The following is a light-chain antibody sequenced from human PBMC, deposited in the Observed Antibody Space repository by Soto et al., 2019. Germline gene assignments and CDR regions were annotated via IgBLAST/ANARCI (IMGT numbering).Light chain of an antibody. CDR2: DAS. CDR3: HQYATSPLT. CDR1: QSVGRDY. Sequence: EIVLTQSPGTLSMSPGERATLSCRASQSVGRDYLAWFQQKPGQAPRLLIYDASTRATGIPDRFSGSGSGTDFNLTFSRLEPEDFAVYFCHQYATSPLTLGGGTKVDIK. V-gene: IGKV3-20*01. J-gene: IGKJ4*01.